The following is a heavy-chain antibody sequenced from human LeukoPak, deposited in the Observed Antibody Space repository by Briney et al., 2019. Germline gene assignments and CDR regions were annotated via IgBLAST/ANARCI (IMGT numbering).Heavy chain of an antibody. CDR1: GYSISSGYY. CDR2: IYHSGST. J-gene: IGHJ4*02. CDR3: ARSTTGTVDY. D-gene: IGHD2-2*01. V-gene: IGHV4-38-2*02. Sequence: SETLSLTCTVSGYSISSGYYWGWIRQPPGKGLEWIGSIYHSGSTYYNPSLKSRVTISVDTSKNQFSLKLSSVTAADTAVYYCARSTTGTVDYWGQGTLVTVSS.